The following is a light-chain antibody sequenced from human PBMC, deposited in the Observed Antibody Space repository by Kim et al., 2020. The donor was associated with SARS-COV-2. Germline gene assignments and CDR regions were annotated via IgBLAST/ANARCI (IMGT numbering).Light chain of an antibody. CDR3: QQYTGSPIT. CDR1: QSVRSVY. J-gene: IGKJ5*01. Sequence: EVVLTQSPGTLSLSPGERATLSCRASQSVRSVYLAWYQQKPGQAPRLLIYDASSRATGIPDRFSGSGSGTDFTLTISRLEPEDFAVYYCQQYTGSPITFGQGTRLEIK. CDR2: DAS. V-gene: IGKV3-20*01.